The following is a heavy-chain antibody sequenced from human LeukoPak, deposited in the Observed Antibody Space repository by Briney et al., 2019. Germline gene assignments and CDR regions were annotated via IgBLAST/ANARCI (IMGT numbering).Heavy chain of an antibody. J-gene: IGHJ6*02. V-gene: IGHV3-66*01. CDR1: GFTVSSNY. CDR3: ARDYGQWRAPLYYYYGMDV. CDR2: IYSGGST. Sequence: GGSLRLSCAASGFTVSSNYMSWVRQAPGKGLEWVSVIYSGGSTYYDDSVKGRFTISRDNSKNTLYLQMNSLRAEDTAVYYCARDYGQWRAPLYYYYGMDVWGQGTTVTVSS. D-gene: IGHD6-19*01.